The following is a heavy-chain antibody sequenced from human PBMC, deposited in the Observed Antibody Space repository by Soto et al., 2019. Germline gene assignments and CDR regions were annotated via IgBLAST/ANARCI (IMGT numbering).Heavy chain of an antibody. D-gene: IGHD2-2*01. V-gene: IGHV3-23*01. J-gene: IGHJ4*02. CDR3: AKDVSSGAAAPFDY. CDR2: ISGSGAST. CDR1: GFTFSNYA. Sequence: GGSLRLSCAASGFTFSNYAMSWVRQAPGKGLEWVSAISGSGASTYYADSVKGRFTISRDSSKNTLYLQMNSLRAEDTAVYYCAKDVSSGAAAPFDYWGQGTQVTVSS.